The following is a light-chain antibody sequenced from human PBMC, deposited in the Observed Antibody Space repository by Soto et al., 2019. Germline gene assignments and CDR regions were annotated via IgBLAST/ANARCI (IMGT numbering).Light chain of an antibody. J-gene: IGKJ1*01. CDR3: KQSYSSSRT. CDR1: QSMTTK. Sequence: DIQMTQSPSSLSASVEDGVTLSCRASQSMTTKLAWYQQKPGQAPRLLILGAFSRASGVPSRFSGSRSGTDFTLTISTLQPEDFATYYCKQSYSSSRTFGQGTKVDIK. V-gene: IGKV1-39*01. CDR2: GAF.